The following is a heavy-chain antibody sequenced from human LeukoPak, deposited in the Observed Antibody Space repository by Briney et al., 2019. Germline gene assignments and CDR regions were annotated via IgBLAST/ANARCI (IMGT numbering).Heavy chain of an antibody. CDR1: GFTFSSYW. J-gene: IGHJ4*02. CDR2: IMQDGSEK. D-gene: IGHD4-23*01. Sequence: PGGSLRLSCAASGFTFSSYWMSWVRQAPGKGLEWVANIMQDGSEKYYVDSVKGRFTISRDNAKNSLYLQMNSLRAEDTAVYYCAGDRTTVAKTGTSFDYWGQGTLVTVSS. CDR3: AGDRTTVAKTGTSFDY. V-gene: IGHV3-7*01.